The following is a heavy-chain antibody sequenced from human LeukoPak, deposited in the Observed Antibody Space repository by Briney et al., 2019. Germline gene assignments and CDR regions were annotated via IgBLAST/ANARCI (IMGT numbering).Heavy chain of an antibody. V-gene: IGHV4-59*12. CDR3: ARGGRTNGVCYTH. CDR1: GGSISSYY. D-gene: IGHD2-8*01. J-gene: IGHJ4*02. CDR2: IYYSGST. Sequence: SETLSPTCTVSGGSISSYYWSWIRQPSGTGLEWIGYIYYSGSTNYNPSLKSRVTISVDTSKNQFSLKLSSVTAADTAVYYCARGGRTNGVCYTHWGQGTLVTVSS.